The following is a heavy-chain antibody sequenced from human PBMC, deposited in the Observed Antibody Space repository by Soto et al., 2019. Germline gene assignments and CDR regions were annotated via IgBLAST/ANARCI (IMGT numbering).Heavy chain of an antibody. CDR3: ARGNPYSTSSRGIYYFDY. CDR1: GYTFTNYG. D-gene: IGHD6-13*01. CDR2: ISAYNGNT. J-gene: IGHJ4*02. Sequence: QVQLVQSGAEVKKPGASVNVSCKASGYTFTNYGISWVRQAPGQGLEWMGWISAYNGNTNYAQKLQGRVAMTTDTYTTTAYMELRSLKSGDTAVYFCARGNPYSTSSRGIYYFDYWGQGTLVTVSS. V-gene: IGHV1-18*01.